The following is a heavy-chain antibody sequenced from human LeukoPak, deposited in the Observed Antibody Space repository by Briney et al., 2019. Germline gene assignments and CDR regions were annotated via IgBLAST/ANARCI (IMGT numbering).Heavy chain of an antibody. CDR1: GFTFSSYV. CDR3: AKEGDRSFDY. V-gene: IGHV3-23*01. Sequence: GGSLRLSCAASGFTFSSYVMSWVRQAPGMGLEWVSSVIGDGGSTYYADSVKGRFTISKDNSKNTLYLQVNSLRAEDTAIYYCAKEGDRSFDYWGQGTLVTVSS. J-gene: IGHJ4*02. CDR2: VIGDGGST. D-gene: IGHD3-16*01.